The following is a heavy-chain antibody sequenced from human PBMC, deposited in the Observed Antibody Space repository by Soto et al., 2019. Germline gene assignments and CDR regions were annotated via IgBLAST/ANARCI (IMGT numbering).Heavy chain of an antibody. D-gene: IGHD3-22*01. Sequence: KTSETLSLTCTVSGGSISSYYWSWIRQPPGKGLEWIGYIYYSGSTNYNPSLKSRVTISVDTSKNQFSLKLSSVTAADTAVYYCAGSFYDSSGYPYYFDYWGQGTLVTVSS. V-gene: IGHV4-59*01. CDR1: GGSISSYY. CDR2: IYYSGST. CDR3: AGSFYDSSGYPYYFDY. J-gene: IGHJ4*02.